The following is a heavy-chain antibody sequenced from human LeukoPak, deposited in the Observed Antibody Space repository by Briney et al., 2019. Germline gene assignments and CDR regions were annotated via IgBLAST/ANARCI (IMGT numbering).Heavy chain of an antibody. CDR3: ASVTIVGPTADY. J-gene: IGHJ4*02. CDR1: GFTFSNYE. V-gene: IGHV3-48*03. Sequence: GSLRLSCAASGFTFSNYEMNWVRQAPGKGLEWVSYISDSGSSIYYADSVKGRFTISRDNAKNSLYLQMNSLRAEDTAVYYCASVTIVGPTADYWGQGTLVTVSS. D-gene: IGHD1-26*01. CDR2: ISDSGSSI.